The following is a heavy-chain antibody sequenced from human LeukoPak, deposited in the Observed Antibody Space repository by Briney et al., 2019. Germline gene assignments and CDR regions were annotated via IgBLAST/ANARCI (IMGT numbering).Heavy chain of an antibody. J-gene: IGHJ4*02. CDR3: ARDHFTVAGNLDF. CDR1: GFTFSSYW. CDR2: INNDGRST. D-gene: IGHD6-19*01. V-gene: IGHV3-74*01. Sequence: QPGGSLRLSCAASGFTFSSYWMHWVRQAPGKGLVGVSRINNDGRSTNYADSVKGRFTISRDNAKNSLYLQMNSLRAEDTAVYYCARDHFTVAGNLDFWGQGTLVTVSS.